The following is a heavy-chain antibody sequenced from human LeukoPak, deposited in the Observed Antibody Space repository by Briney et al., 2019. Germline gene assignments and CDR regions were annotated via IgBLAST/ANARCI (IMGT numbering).Heavy chain of an antibody. CDR1: GYSFTGYF. J-gene: IGHJ4*02. V-gene: IGHV1-2*02. CDR2: INPNGGGT. D-gene: IGHD4-17*01. CDR3: ARYNGDLTGGFDY. Sequence: ASVKVSCKASGYSFTGYFIYWVRQAPGQGLEWMGWINPNGGGTSCAQKFQGRVTMTRDTSISTAYMELSRLGSDDTAVYYCARYNGDLTGGFDYWGQGTLVTVSS.